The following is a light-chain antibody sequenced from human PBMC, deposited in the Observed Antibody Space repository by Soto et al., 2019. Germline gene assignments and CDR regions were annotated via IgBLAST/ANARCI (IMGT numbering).Light chain of an antibody. CDR1: TGDVGGYDY. Sequence: QSVLTQPASVSGSPGQSITISCTGTTGDVGGYDYVSWYQQYPYKAPKLIIYEDTNRPSGISNRFSGSMSGNTAFLTIYGLQAEDEADYYCSSHTSGNTRVFGTGTKVTVL. CDR2: EDT. V-gene: IGLV2-14*01. J-gene: IGLJ1*01. CDR3: SSHTSGNTRV.